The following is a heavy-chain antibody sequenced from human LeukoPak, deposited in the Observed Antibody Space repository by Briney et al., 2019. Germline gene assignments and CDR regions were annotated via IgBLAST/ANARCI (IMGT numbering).Heavy chain of an antibody. CDR1: GGTFSSYA. Sequence: SVKVSCKASGGTFSSYAISWVRQAPGQGLEWMGRIIPIFGTANYAQKFQGRVTITTDESTSTAYMELSSLRSEDTAVYYCARGYGDYVDYYYMDVWGKGTTVTVSS. V-gene: IGHV1-69*05. CDR2: IIPIFGTA. CDR3: ARGYGDYVDYYYMDV. D-gene: IGHD4-17*01. J-gene: IGHJ6*03.